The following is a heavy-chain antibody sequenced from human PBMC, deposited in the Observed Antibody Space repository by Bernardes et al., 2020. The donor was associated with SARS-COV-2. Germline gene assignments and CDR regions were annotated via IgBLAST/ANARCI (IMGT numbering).Heavy chain of an antibody. D-gene: IGHD1-7*01. J-gene: IGHJ5*02. V-gene: IGHV1-18*04. CDR3: ARVQWGFLELGGANWFDP. Sequence: ASVKVSCKASGYTFTSYGISWVRQAPGQGLEWMGWISAYNGNTNYAQKLQGRVTMTTDTSTRTAYMELRSLRSDDTAVYYCARVQWGFLELGGANWFDPWGQGTLVTVSS. CDR2: ISAYNGNT. CDR1: GYTFTSYG.